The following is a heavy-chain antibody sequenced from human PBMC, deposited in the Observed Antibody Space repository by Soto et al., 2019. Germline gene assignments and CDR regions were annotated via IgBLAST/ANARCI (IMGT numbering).Heavy chain of an antibody. Sequence: ASVKVSCKASGYTFTSYYMHWVRQAPGQGLEWMGIINPSGGSTSYAQKFQGRVTMTRDTSTSTVYMELSSLRSEDTAVYYCARDADYYGSGVQPSNWFDPWGQGTLVTVSS. J-gene: IGHJ5*02. CDR2: INPSGGST. D-gene: IGHD3-10*01. CDR3: ARDADYYGSGVQPSNWFDP. V-gene: IGHV1-46*03. CDR1: GYTFTSYY.